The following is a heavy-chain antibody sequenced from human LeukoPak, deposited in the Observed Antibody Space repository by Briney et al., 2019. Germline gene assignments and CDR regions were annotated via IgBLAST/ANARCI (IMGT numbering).Heavy chain of an antibody. CDR3: ARVPSSWAPYGMDG. Sequence: PGRSLRLSCAASGFTFSSYAMHWVRQAPGKGLEWVAVISYDGSNKYYADSVKGRFTISRDNSKNTLYLQMNSLRAEDTAVYYCARVPSSWAPYGMDGWGQGTTVTGS. J-gene: IGHJ6*02. D-gene: IGHD6-13*01. V-gene: IGHV3-30-3*01. CDR2: ISYDGSNK. CDR1: GFTFSSYA.